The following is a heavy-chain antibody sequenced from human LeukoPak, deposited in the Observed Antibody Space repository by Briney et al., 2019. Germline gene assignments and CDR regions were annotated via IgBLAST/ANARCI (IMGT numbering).Heavy chain of an antibody. Sequence: ASVKVSCKASGYTFSNFGIGWVRPAPGQGLEWMGWISAYNLTPPYPQKLQGRLTTTSDTSTSTAYMELRSLRPDDTAVYYCARDEGDYWGQGTLVTVSS. CDR3: ARDEGDY. CDR1: GYTFSNFG. V-gene: IGHV1-18*04. J-gene: IGHJ4*02. CDR2: ISAYNLTP.